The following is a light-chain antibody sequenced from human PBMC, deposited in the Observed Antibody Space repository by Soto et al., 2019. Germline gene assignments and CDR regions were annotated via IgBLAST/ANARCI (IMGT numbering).Light chain of an antibody. CDR1: QSISTF. CDR3: QQSYSTPYT. CDR2: AAS. Sequence: DIQMTQSPSSLSASVGDRVTITCRSSQSISTFLNWYQQKPGKAPKILIYAASSLQSGVSSRFGGNGEGTDFTLTISSLQPKDFATYYCQQSYSTPYTFGQRTQLEIK. J-gene: IGKJ2*01. V-gene: IGKV1-39*01.